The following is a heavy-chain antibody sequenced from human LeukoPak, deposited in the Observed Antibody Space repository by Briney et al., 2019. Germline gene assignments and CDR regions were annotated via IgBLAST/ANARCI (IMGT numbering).Heavy chain of an antibody. CDR1: GYTFTDYY. CDR2: INPNSGGT. J-gene: IGHJ6*03. CDR3: ARVSLGVFGYYYYMDV. Sequence: GASVKVSCKASGYTFTDYYLHWVRQAPGQGLEWMGWINPNSGGTNYAQKFQGRVTMTRDTSISTAYMELSRLRSDDTAVYYCARVSLGVFGYYYYMDVWGKGTTVTISS. D-gene: IGHD2-21*01. V-gene: IGHV1-2*02.